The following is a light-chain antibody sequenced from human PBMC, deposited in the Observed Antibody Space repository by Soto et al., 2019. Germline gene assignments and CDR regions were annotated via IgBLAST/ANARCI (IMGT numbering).Light chain of an antibody. CDR3: SSYTSSSTRV. CDR1: SSDVGGYKY. V-gene: IGLV2-14*03. J-gene: IGLJ2*01. CDR2: DVS. Sequence: QSALTQPASVPGSPGQSITISCTGTSSDVGGYKYVSWYQHHPGKAPKLMIYDVSNRPSGVSNRFSGSKSGNTASLTISGLQAEDEADYYCSSYTSSSTRVFGGGTKVTVL.